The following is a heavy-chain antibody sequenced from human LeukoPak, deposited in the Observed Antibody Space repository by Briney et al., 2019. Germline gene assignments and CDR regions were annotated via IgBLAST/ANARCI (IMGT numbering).Heavy chain of an antibody. CDR1: GGTFSSYA. CDR2: IIPIFGTA. CDR3: ARKAEISGGGYSYGYYYYYYMDV. V-gene: IGHV1-69*06. J-gene: IGHJ6*03. D-gene: IGHD5-18*01. Sequence: SVKVSCKASGGTFSSYAISWVRQAPGQGLEWMGGIIPIFGTANYAQKFQGRVTITADKSTSTAYMELSSLRSEDTAVYYCARKAEISGGGYSYGYYYYYYMDVWGKGTTVTVSS.